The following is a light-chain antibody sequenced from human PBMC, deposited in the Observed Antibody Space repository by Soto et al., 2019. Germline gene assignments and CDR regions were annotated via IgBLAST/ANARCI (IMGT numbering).Light chain of an antibody. J-gene: IGKJ5*01. CDR2: GAS. CDR1: QSVSSRY. CDR3: QQYDRSPLIT. V-gene: IGKV3-20*01. Sequence: EMVLTQSPGTLSLSPGETVTLSCRASQSVSSRYLAWYQQKPGQAPRLLIYGASSRATGIPDRFSGSGSGTDFTLTISRLEPEDFAVYYCQQYDRSPLITFGQGTRLEIK.